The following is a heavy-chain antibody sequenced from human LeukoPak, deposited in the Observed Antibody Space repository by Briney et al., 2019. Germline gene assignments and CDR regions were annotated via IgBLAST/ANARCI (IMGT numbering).Heavy chain of an antibody. CDR2: INAGNGKT. V-gene: IGHV1-3*01. J-gene: IGHJ4*02. Sequence: GASVKVSCKASGYTFTSYGISWVRQAPGQGLEWMGWINAGNGKTKYSQKFQGRVTITRDTSASTAYMELSSLRSEDTAVYYCAKAIWTSTLTTYYFDYWGQGALVTVSS. CDR3: AKAIWTSTLTTYYFDY. D-gene: IGHD4-17*01. CDR1: GYTFTSYG.